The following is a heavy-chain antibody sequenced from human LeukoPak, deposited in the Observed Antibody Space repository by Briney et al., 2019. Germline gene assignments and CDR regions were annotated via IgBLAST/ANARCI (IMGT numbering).Heavy chain of an antibody. Sequence: PSETLSLTCTVSGGSISSGSYYWSWIRQPAGKGLEWIGRIYISGSTNYNPSLKSRVTISVDTSKNQFSLKLSSVTAADTAVYYCARGTVTAPLDVWGKGTTVTVSS. CDR1: GGSISSGSYY. CDR2: IYISGST. D-gene: IGHD4-11*01. J-gene: IGHJ6*04. V-gene: IGHV4-61*02. CDR3: ARGTVTAPLDV.